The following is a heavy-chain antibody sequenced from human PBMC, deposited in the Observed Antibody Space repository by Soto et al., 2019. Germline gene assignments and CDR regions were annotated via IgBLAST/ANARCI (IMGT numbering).Heavy chain of an antibody. CDR1: GFSLSTSGVG. Sequence: SGPTLVNPTQTLTLTCTFSGFSLSTSGVGVGWIRQPPGRALEWPALIYWDDDKRYSPSLKSRLTITKDTSKNQVVLTMTNMDPVDTATYYCAHRLWFGEFYYFDYWGQGTLVTVSS. CDR3: AHRLWFGEFYYFDY. V-gene: IGHV2-5*02. CDR2: IYWDDDK. J-gene: IGHJ4*02. D-gene: IGHD3-10*01.